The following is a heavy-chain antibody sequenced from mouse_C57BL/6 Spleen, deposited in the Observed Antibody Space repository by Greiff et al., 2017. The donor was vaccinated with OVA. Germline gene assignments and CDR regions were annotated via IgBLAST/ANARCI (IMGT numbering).Heavy chain of an antibody. D-gene: IGHD2-4*01. Sequence: EVQRVESGGGLVKPGGSLKLSCAASGFTFSSYAMSWVRQTPEKRLEWVATISDGGSYTYYPDNVKGRFTISRDNAKNNLYLQMSHLKSEDTAMYYWARAGGYDYDDAMDYWGQGTSVTVSS. CDR2: ISDGGSYT. J-gene: IGHJ4*01. CDR3: ARAGGYDYDDAMDY. V-gene: IGHV5-4*01. CDR1: GFTFSSYA.